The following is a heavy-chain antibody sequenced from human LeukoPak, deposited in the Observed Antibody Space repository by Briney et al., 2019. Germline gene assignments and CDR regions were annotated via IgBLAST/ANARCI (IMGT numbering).Heavy chain of an antibody. V-gene: IGHV1-69*13. Sequence: GASVKVSCKASGGTFSSYAISWVRQAPGQGLEWMGGIIPIFGTANYAQKFQGRVTITADESTSTAYMELRSLRSDDTAVYYCARDRRYSSGWWGAWFDPWGQGTLVTVSS. J-gene: IGHJ5*02. CDR2: IIPIFGTA. CDR3: ARDRRYSSGWWGAWFDP. CDR1: GGTFSSYA. D-gene: IGHD6-19*01.